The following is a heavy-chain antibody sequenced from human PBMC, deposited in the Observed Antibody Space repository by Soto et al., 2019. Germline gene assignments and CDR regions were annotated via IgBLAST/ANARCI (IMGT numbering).Heavy chain of an antibody. J-gene: IGHJ6*03. Sequence: SGPTLVNPTQTLTLTRTFSGFSLSTSGKCVSWIRQPPGKALEWLARIDWDDDKYYSTSLKTRLTISKDTSKNQVVLTMTNMDPVDTATYYCARTRIAVADNYYYYYMDIWGKGTTVTVSS. D-gene: IGHD6-19*01. CDR2: IDWDDDK. CDR1: GFSLSTSGKC. V-gene: IGHV2-70*11. CDR3: ARTRIAVADNYYYYYMDI.